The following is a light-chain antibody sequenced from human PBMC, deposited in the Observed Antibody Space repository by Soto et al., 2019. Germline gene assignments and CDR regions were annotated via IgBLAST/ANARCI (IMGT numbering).Light chain of an antibody. Sequence: QAVVTQEPSLTVSPGGTVTLTCGSSTGAVTSGRYPYWFQQKPGQAPRTLIYDTSIKHSWTPARFSGSLLGDRAALTLSGAQPEDEADYYCLLFFSGVRVFGGGTKLTVL. CDR2: DTS. CDR1: TGAVTSGRY. CDR3: LLFFSGVRV. V-gene: IGLV7-46*01. J-gene: IGLJ3*02.